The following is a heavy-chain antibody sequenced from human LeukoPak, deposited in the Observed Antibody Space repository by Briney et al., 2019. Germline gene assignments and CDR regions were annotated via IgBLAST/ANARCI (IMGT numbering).Heavy chain of an antibody. D-gene: IGHD3-22*01. J-gene: IGHJ4*02. Sequence: PGGSLRLSCAASGFTVSSNYMSWVRQAPGKGLEWVSVIYSDGRSYYADSVKGRFTISRDNSKNTLYLQMNSLRVEDTALYYCARESNSGYYLSYWGQGTLVAVSS. CDR2: IYSDGRS. CDR1: GFTVSSNY. CDR3: ARESNSGYYLSY. V-gene: IGHV3-66*01.